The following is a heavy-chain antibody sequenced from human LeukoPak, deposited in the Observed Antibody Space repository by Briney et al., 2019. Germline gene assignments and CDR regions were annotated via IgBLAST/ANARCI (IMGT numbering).Heavy chain of an antibody. V-gene: IGHV3-48*01. CDR1: GFTFSSYS. D-gene: IGHD2-15*01. J-gene: IGHJ4*02. CDR3: ARDIDTGKFDY. Sequence: GGSLRLSCAASGFTFSSYSMNWVRQAPGKGLEWVSHISTGSSTIYYADSVKGRFTISRDDAKNSLYLQMNSLRAEDTAVYYCARDIDTGKFDYWGQGTLVTVSS. CDR2: ISTGSSTI.